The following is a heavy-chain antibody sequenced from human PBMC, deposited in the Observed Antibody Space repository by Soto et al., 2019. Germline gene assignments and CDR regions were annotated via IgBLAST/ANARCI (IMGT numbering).Heavy chain of an antibody. CDR3: ARGQVVAAQH. V-gene: IGHV4-59*12. CDR2: MYNTGST. D-gene: IGHD2-15*01. Sequence: LTCTVSGGSISRYYWSWIRQPPGKGLEWIGYMYNTGSTVYNPPFKSRVTISVDTSKNQFSLKLNSVTAADTAVYYCARGQVVAAQHWGQGTLVTVSS. CDR1: GGSISRYY. J-gene: IGHJ4*02.